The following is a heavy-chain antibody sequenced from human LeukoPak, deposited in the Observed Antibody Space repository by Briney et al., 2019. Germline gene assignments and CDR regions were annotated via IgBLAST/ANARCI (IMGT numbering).Heavy chain of an antibody. CDR3: AREVATYDYYYYMDV. V-gene: IGHV3-20*04. CDR1: GFTFDDYG. CDR2: INGNGDST. Sequence: GGSLRLSCAASGFTFDDYGMSWVRQAPGKGLGWGCNINGNGDSTGYADSVKGRFTISRDNGKHSLYLQMNSLRAEDAALYYCAREVATYDYYYYMDVWGKGPTVTVSS. J-gene: IGHJ6*03. D-gene: IGHD5-12*01.